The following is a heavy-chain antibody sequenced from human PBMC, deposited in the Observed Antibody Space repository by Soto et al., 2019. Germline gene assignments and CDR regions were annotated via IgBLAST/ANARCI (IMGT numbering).Heavy chain of an antibody. CDR3: ARYSSNWFQTEGMDV. V-gene: IGHV4-4*07. D-gene: IGHD6-13*01. J-gene: IGHJ6*02. CDR2: IDASGNS. CDR1: GDSISSYY. Sequence: PSETLSLTCTVSGDSISSYYWNWIRQPAGKGLEWIGRIDASGNSNYNPSLKSRVTMSVDTSKKQFSLKVTSVTAADTAVYYCARYSSNWFQTEGMDVWGQGTRSPSP.